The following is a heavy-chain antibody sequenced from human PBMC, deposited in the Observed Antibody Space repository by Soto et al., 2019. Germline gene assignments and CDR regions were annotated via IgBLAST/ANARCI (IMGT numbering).Heavy chain of an antibody. CDR2: ISGSGGST. V-gene: IGHV3-23*01. CDR1: GFTFSSYA. D-gene: IGHD3-3*01. Sequence: GGSLRLSCAASGFTFSSYAMSWVRQAPGKGLEWVSAISGSGGSTYYADSVKGRFTSSRDNSKNTLYLQMNSLRAEDTAVYYCAKDRITIFGVVIYYYYYGMDVWGQGTTVTVSS. CDR3: AKDRITIFGVVIYYYYYGMDV. J-gene: IGHJ6*02.